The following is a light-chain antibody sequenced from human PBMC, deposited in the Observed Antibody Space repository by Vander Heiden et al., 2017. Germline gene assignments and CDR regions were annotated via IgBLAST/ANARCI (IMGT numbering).Light chain of an antibody. J-gene: IGLJ3*02. CDR3: VLYMGSGIWV. CDR2: STN. CDR1: SGPVSTSYF. V-gene: IGLV8-61*01. Sequence: QTVVTPEPSFSVSPGGTVTLTCGLSSGPVSTSYFPSWYQQTPGQAPRTLIYSTNTRSSGVPDRFSGSILGNKAALTITGAQADDESDYYCVLYMGSGIWVFGGGTKLTVL.